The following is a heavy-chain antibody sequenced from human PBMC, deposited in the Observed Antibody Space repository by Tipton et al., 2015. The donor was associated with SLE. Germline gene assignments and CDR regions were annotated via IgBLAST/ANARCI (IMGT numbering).Heavy chain of an antibody. Sequence: LRLSCSVSGGSMSYHYWSWIRQPPGKGLEWIGYIYYTGNTNYNPSLKSRVTMSVDTSKSQFSLKLTFVSAADTAIYYCARMGLCTTTTGNEGAVDVWGQGSMVTVSS. CDR1: GGSMSYHY. J-gene: IGHJ3*01. D-gene: IGHD2/OR15-2a*01. CDR3: ARMGLCTTTTGNEGAVDV. CDR2: IYYTGNT. V-gene: IGHV4-59*11.